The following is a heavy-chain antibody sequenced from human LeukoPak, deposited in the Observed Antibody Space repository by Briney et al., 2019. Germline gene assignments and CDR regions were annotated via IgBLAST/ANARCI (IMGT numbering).Heavy chain of an antibody. Sequence: ASVKVSCKASGYIFTDYYMHWVRQAPGQELGWMGRINPNSGGTNYAQKFQGRVTMTRDTSISTAYMELSSLRSEDTATYYCARARITIVGFDPWGQGTLVTVSS. J-gene: IGHJ5*02. CDR3: ARARITIVGFDP. CDR2: INPNSGGT. CDR1: GYIFTDYY. V-gene: IGHV1/OR15-1*04. D-gene: IGHD3-3*01.